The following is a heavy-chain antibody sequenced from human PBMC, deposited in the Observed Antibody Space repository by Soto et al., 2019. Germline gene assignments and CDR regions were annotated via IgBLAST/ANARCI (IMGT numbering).Heavy chain of an antibody. V-gene: IGHV4-59*08. CDR1: GGSISSYY. J-gene: IGHJ4*02. D-gene: IGHD4-17*01. CDR3: ARRYGDYFDY. Sequence: SQTLSLTCTVAGGSISSYYWSWIRQPPGKGLEWIGYIYYSGSTNYNPSLKSRVTISVDTSKNLFSLKLSSVTAADTAVYCCARRYGDYFDYWGQGTLVTVPS. CDR2: IYYSGST.